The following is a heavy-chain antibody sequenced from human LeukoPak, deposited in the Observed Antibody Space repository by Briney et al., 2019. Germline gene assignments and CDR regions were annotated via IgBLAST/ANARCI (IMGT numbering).Heavy chain of an antibody. Sequence: SQTLSLTCAISGDSVSSNSACWNWIRQSPSSGLEWLGRTYYRSKWYNDYAVSVKSRITINADTSKNQLSLQLNCVTPEDTAVYYCARVRSSWEFDYWGQGTLVTVSS. J-gene: IGHJ4*02. CDR1: GDSVSSNSAC. D-gene: IGHD6-13*01. CDR3: ARVRSSWEFDY. V-gene: IGHV6-1*01. CDR2: TYYRSKWYN.